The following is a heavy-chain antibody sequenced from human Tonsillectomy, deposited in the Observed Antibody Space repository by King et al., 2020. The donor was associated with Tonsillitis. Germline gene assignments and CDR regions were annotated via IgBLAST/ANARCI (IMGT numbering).Heavy chain of an antibody. V-gene: IGHV3-30*18. Sequence: QLVQSGGGVVQPGRSLRISCAASGYTFSSYGIHWVRQAPGKGLEWVAVISYDGSNNYFADSVKGRFTISRNDSMNTLSLQMNSLRTEDTAVYYCAKDRDSFYYWGQGTLVTVSS. CDR2: ISYDGSNN. CDR1: GYTFSSYG. D-gene: IGHD3-22*01. J-gene: IGHJ4*02. CDR3: AKDRDSFYY.